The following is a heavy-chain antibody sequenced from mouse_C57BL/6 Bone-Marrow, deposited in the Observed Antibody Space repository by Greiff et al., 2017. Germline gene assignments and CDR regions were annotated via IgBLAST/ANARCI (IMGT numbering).Heavy chain of an antibody. Sequence: VQLQQPGAELVRPGTSVKLSCKASGYTFTSYWMHWVKQRPGQGLEWIGVIDPSDSYTNYNQKFKGKATLTVDTSSSTAYMQLSSLTSEDSAVYYCARCVCSSSYDAMDYWGQGTSVTVSS. CDR3: ARCVCSSSYDAMDY. V-gene: IGHV1-59*01. CDR2: IDPSDSYT. CDR1: GYTFTSYW. J-gene: IGHJ4*01. D-gene: IGHD1-1*01.